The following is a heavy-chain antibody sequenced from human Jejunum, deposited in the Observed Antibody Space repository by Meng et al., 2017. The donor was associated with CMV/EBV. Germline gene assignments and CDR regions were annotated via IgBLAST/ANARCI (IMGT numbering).Heavy chain of an antibody. CDR2: IHDTGST. D-gene: IGHD3-3*01. V-gene: IGHV4-30-4*08. CDR3: ARGSIFVSFDS. CDR1: GGAIGGGDYH. Sequence: PGLVKPYQTLSVTCSVSGGAIGGGDYHWSWIRQPQGKGLEWIGYIHDTGSTSHNPSLKSRVDISLGTSKNQFSLTLNSVTAEDTAVYFCARGSIFVSFDSWGQGTLVTVSS. J-gene: IGHJ4*02.